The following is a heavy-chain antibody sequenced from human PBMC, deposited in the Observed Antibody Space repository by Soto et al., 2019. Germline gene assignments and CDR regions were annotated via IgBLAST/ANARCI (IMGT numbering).Heavy chain of an antibody. CDR3: ARLPNKSPQN. Sequence: EVQLVESGGGLVQPGGSLRLSCVASAFTFSSYWMHWVRQAPGKGLVWVSSISNDGSSTSYADPVKGRFTISRDNAKNTLYLQMNSLRAEDTAVYYCARLPNKSPQNWGQGTLVIVSP. CDR2: ISNDGSST. V-gene: IGHV3-74*01. CDR1: AFTFSSYW. J-gene: IGHJ1*01.